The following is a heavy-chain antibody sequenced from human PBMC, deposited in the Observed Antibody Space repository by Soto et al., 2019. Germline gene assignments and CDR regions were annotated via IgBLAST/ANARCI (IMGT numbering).Heavy chain of an antibody. CDR1: GGSISSYY. Sequence: SETLSLTCTVSGGSISSYYWSWIRQPPGKGLEWIGYIYYSGSTNYNPSLKSRVTISVDTSKNQFSLKLSSVTAADTAVYYCARVAGSAFDIGGQGKMVTVSS. D-gene: IGHD2-15*01. CDR2: IYYSGST. CDR3: ARVAGSAFDI. J-gene: IGHJ3*02. V-gene: IGHV4-59*01.